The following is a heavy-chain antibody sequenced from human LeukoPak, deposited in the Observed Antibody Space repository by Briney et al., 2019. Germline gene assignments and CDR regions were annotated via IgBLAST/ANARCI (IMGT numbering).Heavy chain of an antibody. CDR2: INHSGST. CDR1: GGSFSGYY. Sequence: SETLSLTCAVYGGSFSGYYWSWIRQPPGKGLEWIGEINHSGSTNYNPSLKSRVTISVDTSKNQFSLKLSSATAADTAVYYCARGLSAAPPGRYWGQGTLVTVSS. D-gene: IGHD6-13*01. J-gene: IGHJ4*02. CDR3: ARGLSAAPPGRY. V-gene: IGHV4-34*01.